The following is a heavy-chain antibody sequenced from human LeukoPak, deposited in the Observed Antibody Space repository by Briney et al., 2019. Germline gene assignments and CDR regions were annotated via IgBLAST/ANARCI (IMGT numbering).Heavy chain of an antibody. CDR2: INPSGGST. J-gene: IGHJ6*02. CDR1: GYTFTSYY. V-gene: IGHV1-46*01. Sequence: ASVKVSCKASGYTFTSYYMHRVRQAPGQGLEWMGIINPSGGSTSYAQKFQGRVTMTRDTSTSTVYMELSSLRSEDTAVYYCARGIGSALHYYYGMDVWGQGTTVTVSS. D-gene: IGHD1-26*01. CDR3: ARGIGSALHYYYGMDV.